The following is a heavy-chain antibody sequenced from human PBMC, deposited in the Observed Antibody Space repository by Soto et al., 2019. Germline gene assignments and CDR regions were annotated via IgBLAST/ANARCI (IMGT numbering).Heavy chain of an antibody. Sequence: EVQLLESGGGLVQPGGSLRLSCAASGFTFSSYAMRWVRQAPVKGLEWVSAISGSGGSTYYADSVKGRFTISRDNSKKTLYLQMNSLRAEDTAVYYWARRGSGSYYGYWSQGTLVPVSS. CDR3: ARRGSGSYYGY. CDR2: ISGSGGST. V-gene: IGHV3-23*01. D-gene: IGHD1-26*01. J-gene: IGHJ4*02. CDR1: GFTFSSYA.